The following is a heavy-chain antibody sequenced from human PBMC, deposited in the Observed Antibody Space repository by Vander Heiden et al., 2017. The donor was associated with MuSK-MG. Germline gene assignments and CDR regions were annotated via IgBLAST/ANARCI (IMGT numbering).Heavy chain of an antibody. CDR3: ARGYYNILTGYYIDH. CDR1: GGSISIRPYY. D-gene: IGHD3-9*01. CDR2: IYYSGST. V-gene: IGHV4-61*01. Sequence: QVQLQESGPGLVKPSETLSLTCTVSGGSISIRPYYWSWIRQPPGKGLEWIGYIYYSGSTNYNPSLKSRVTISMDTSKNQFSLKLSSVTAADTAVYYCARGYYNILTGYYIDHWGQGTLVTVSS. J-gene: IGHJ4*02.